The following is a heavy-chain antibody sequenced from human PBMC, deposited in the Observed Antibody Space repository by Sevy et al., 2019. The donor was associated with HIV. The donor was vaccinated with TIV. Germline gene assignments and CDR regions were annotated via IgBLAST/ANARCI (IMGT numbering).Heavy chain of an antibody. V-gene: IGHV4-59*01. CDR2: IYYTGST. D-gene: IGHD5-12*01. CDR3: ARAPPVRSGDDSLNWFDP. J-gene: IGHJ5*02. CDR1: GGSISTYY. Sequence: SETLSLTCTVSGGSISTYYWSWIRQPPGKGLEYIGHIYYTGSTNYNPSLKSRVTISVDTSKNQFSLKLRSVTAVDTAVYYCARAPPVRSGDDSLNWFDPWGQGTLVTVSS.